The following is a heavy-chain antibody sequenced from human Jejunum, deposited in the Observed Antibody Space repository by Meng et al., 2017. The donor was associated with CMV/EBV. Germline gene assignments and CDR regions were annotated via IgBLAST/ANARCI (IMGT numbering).Heavy chain of an antibody. J-gene: IGHJ4*01. V-gene: IGHV3-23*01. CDR1: GFTFTNYA. CDR2: VRASGQSS. Sequence: LRLSCTASGFTFTNYAMSWVRQAPGKGLEWVWTVRASGQSSYYTDSVKGRFATFRDNSKNTLYREMDNLRDEDTAIYYCATSDGPGGYWGHGTLVTVSS. CDR3: ATSDGPGGY. D-gene: IGHD5-24*01.